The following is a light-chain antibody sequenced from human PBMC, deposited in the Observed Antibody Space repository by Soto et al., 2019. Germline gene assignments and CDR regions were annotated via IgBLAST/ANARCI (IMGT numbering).Light chain of an antibody. CDR1: QSVSSD. CDR2: GAS. J-gene: IGKJ1*01. V-gene: IGKV3-15*01. CDR3: PQYNNWTRT. Sequence: EIVFTQSPATLSVSPGERATLSCRASQSVSSDLAWYHQKPGQAPRLLIYGASTRDTGIPALFSGSGAGPECTRTINSLKSEDVEVAYCPQYNNWTRTFGQGTQVDIK.